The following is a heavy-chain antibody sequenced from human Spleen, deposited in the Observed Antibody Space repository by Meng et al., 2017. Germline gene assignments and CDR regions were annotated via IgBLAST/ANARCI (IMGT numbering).Heavy chain of an antibody. CDR1: GYTFTSHW. Sequence: QVQLVQSGSELKNPGASVKVSCKASGYTFTSHWMHWVRQAPGQGLEWMGWINGANGKTEYAQRFHGRITISRDTSANLAFMHLRSLRSEDTAVYYCARDRAASNDYSDYWGPGTLVTVSS. J-gene: IGHJ4*02. CDR3: ARDRAASNDYSDY. D-gene: IGHD6-13*01. CDR2: INGANGKT. V-gene: IGHV1-3*01.